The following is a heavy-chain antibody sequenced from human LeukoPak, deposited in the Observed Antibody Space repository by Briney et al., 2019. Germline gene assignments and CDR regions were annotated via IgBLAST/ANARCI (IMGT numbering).Heavy chain of an antibody. D-gene: IGHD5-12*01. J-gene: IGHJ4*02. CDR2: IETDGDQR. V-gene: IGHV3-7*01. Sequence: GGSLRLSCVASGFIFSDYWMSWVRRAPGMGLEWVANIETDGDQRNYVDSVKGRFTISRDNAKRSLYLQMNALREEDTAVYYCARDIPSGFYTPDYWGQGTLVTVSS. CDR3: ARDIPSGFYTPDY. CDR1: GFIFSDYW.